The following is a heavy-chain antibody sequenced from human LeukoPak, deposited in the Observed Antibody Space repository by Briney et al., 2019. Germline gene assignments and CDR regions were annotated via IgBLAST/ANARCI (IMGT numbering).Heavy chain of an antibody. CDR3: TREGLGTTFSAWFDP. V-gene: IGHV3-30*03. D-gene: IGHD1-7*01. CDR2: ISSDGSID. CDR1: GFSFSNYG. J-gene: IGHJ5*02. Sequence: GWSLRLSCAASGFSFSNYGMHWVRQAPGKGLEWVAVISSDGSIDYYTDSVRGRLTVSRDNSKNTLYLQMNSLRVEDTAVYYCTREGLGTTFSAWFDPWGQGTLVFVSS.